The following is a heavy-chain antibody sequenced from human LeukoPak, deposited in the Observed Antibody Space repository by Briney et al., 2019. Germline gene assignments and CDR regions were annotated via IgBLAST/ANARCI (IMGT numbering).Heavy chain of an antibody. J-gene: IGHJ4*02. V-gene: IGHV3-11*05. D-gene: IGHD6-13*01. CDR3: ARGAAAANFDY. Sequence: GGSLRLSCAASGFTFSDYYMSWIRQAPGKGLEWVSYISSSSSYTNYADSVKGRFTISRDNAKNSLYLQMNSLRAEDTAVYYCARGAAAANFDYWGQGTPVTVSS. CDR1: GFTFSDYY. CDR2: ISSSSSYT.